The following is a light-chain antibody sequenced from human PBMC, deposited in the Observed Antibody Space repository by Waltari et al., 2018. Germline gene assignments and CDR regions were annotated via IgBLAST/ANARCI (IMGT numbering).Light chain of an antibody. CDR1: SSDVGGYNY. J-gene: IGLJ3*02. V-gene: IGLV2-11*01. CDR3: SSYAGTYTGV. CDR2: DVT. Sequence: QSALTQPRSVSESPGQSVTISCTGTSSDVGGYNYISWYQNHPGKAPKLIRYDVTKRPSGVPDRFSASKAGNTASLTISGLRAEDEADYYCSSYAGTYTGVFGGGTKLTVL.